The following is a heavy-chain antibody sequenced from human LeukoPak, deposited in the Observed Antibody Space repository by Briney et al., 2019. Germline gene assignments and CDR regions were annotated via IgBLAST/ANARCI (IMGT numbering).Heavy chain of an antibody. CDR2: PSKGASSRQ. CDR1: GFAFHNFG. V-gene: IGHV3-30*14. CDR3: AR. Sequence: GQSLRLSCAASGFAFHNFGVHWVRQAPGRGLEWLALPSKGASSRQYYADSVKGRFTISRYDPGQTMSLQTNSLTIEDTVIYYSARGGR. J-gene: IGHJ2*01.